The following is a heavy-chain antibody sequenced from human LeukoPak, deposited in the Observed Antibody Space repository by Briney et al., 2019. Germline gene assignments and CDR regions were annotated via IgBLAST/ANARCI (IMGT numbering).Heavy chain of an antibody. CDR3: AKRLGYGLSVSPFDH. CDR1: GFTFSSFA. V-gene: IGHV3-30*18. J-gene: IGHJ4*02. Sequence: GRSLRLSCAASGFTFSSFAMHWVRQAPGKGLEWVTVISYDGSNNDYADSVEGRFTISRDNSKDTLYLQMNSLRAEDTAVYYRAKRLGYGLSVSPFDHWGQGTLVTVPS. CDR2: ISYDGSNN. D-gene: IGHD5-18*01.